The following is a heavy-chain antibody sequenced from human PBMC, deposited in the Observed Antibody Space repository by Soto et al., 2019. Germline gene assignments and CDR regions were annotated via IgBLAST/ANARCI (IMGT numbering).Heavy chain of an antibody. V-gene: IGHV1-58*01. J-gene: IGHJ5*02. CDR1: GFTFTSSA. CDR2: IVVGSGNT. Sequence: ASVKVSCKASGFTFTSSAVQWVRQARGQRLEWIGWIVVGSGNTNYAQKFQERVTITRDMSTSTAYMELSSLRSEDTAVYYCAADYVTMVRGVTYNWFDPWGQGTLVTVSS. CDR3: AADYVTMVRGVTYNWFDP. D-gene: IGHD3-10*01.